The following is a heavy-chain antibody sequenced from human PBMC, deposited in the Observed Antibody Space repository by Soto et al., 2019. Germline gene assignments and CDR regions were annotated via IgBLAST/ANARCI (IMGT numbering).Heavy chain of an antibody. CDR2: IIPILGIA. CDR3: ASRRIAVAGTTNFFDY. CDR1: GVTFSSYT. V-gene: IGHV1-69*02. J-gene: IGHJ4*02. Sequence: QVQLVQSGAEVKKPGSSVKVSCKASGVTFSSYTISWVRQAPGQGLEWMGRIIPILGIANYAQKFQGRVTITADKSTSTAYLELSSRRSEDTAVYYCASRRIAVAGTTNFFDYWGQGTMVNVAS. D-gene: IGHD6-19*01.